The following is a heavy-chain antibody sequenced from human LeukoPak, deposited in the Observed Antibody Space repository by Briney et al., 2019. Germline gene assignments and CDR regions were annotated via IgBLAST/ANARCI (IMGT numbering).Heavy chain of an antibody. CDR3: ARAVGTFRQTRWDMDV. D-gene: IGHD1-26*01. J-gene: IGHJ6*01. CDR2: ISSSGNSI. CDR1: GFTFSDHY. V-gene: IGHV3-11*01. Sequence: GGSLRLSCAASGFTFSDHYMTWIRQAPGRGLEWVSYISSSGNSIYYADSVKGRFTISRDNAKTSLYLQMNSLRAEDTAMYYCARAVGTFRQTRWDMDVWGQGTTVTVSS.